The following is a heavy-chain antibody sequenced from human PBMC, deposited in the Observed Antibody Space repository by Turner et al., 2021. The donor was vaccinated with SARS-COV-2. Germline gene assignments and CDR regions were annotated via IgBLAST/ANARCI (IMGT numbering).Heavy chain of an antibody. J-gene: IGHJ4*02. D-gene: IGHD6-13*01. CDR2: ISYDGSNK. CDR3: ALSPGGYSSSWYYFDY. V-gene: IGHV3-30-3*01. CDR1: GFTFSNYA. Sequence: QVKLVESGGGVVQPGRSLRLSCSAAGFTFSNYAMHWVRQAPGKGLEWVAIISYDGSNKYYADSVNGRFTISRDNSKHTLYLQMNSLRAEDTAVYYCALSPGGYSSSWYYFDYWGQGTLVTVSS.